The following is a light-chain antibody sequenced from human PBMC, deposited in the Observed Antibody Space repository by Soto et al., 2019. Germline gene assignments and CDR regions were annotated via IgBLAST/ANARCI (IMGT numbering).Light chain of an antibody. CDR1: QSVSSY. J-gene: IGKJ2*01. Sequence: EIVLTQSPTTLSLSPGERATLSCRASQSVSSYLAWYQQRPGQAPRLLIYDASTRATGIPARFSGRESGTDFTLTISSLEPEDFAVYYCQQRSNWPRYTFGQGTKVDI. CDR2: DAS. V-gene: IGKV3-11*01. CDR3: QQRSNWPRYT.